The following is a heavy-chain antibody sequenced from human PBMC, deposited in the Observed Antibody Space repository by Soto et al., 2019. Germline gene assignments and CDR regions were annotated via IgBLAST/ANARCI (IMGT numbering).Heavy chain of an antibody. Sequence: PVGSLRLSCAASGFTFSSYWMRWVRQAPGKGLVWVSRINSDGSSTSYADSVKGRFTISRDNAKNTLYLQMNSLRAEDTAVYYCARDWSSGGEAIYYFDYWGQGTLVTVSS. V-gene: IGHV3-74*01. CDR1: GFTFSSYW. CDR3: ARDWSSGGEAIYYFDY. J-gene: IGHJ4*02. D-gene: IGHD6-19*01. CDR2: INSDGSST.